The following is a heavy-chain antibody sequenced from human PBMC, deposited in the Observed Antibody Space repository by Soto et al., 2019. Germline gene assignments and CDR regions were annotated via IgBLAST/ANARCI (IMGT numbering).Heavy chain of an antibody. D-gene: IGHD3-22*01. V-gene: IGHV4-59*01. CDR3: ARADSSVYFDY. CDR2: IYYSGST. CDR1: GGSISSYY. J-gene: IGHJ4*02. Sequence: PSETLSLTCTVSGGSISSYYWSWIRQPPGKGLEWIGYIYYSGSTNYNPSLKSRVTISVDTSKNQFSLKLSSVTAADTAVYYCARADSSVYFDYWGQGTLVTVSS.